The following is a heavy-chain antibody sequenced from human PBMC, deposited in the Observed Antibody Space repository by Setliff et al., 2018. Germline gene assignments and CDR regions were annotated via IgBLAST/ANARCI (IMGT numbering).Heavy chain of an antibody. CDR1: GGTFSSYG. CDR2: TIPIFGTT. CDR3: ARYITGTTPADY. V-gene: IGHV1-69*05. Sequence: GASVKVSCKASGGTFSSYGISWVRQAPGQGLEWMGGTIPIFGTTDYAQKFRGRVTIITDESTSTAFMQLSSLRSEDTAVYYCARYITGTTPADYWGQGTLVTVSS. J-gene: IGHJ4*02. D-gene: IGHD1-7*01.